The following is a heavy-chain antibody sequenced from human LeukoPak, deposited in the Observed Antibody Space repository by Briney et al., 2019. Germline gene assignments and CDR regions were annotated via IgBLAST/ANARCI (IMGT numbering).Heavy chain of an antibody. CDR3: ARGLWFGLYGMDV. Sequence: PGGSRRLSCAASGFTFSSYAMHWVRQAPGKGLEYVSAISSNGGSTYYANSVKGRFTISRDNSKNTLYLQMGSLRAEDMAVYYCARGLWFGLYGMDVWGQGTTVTVSS. CDR2: ISSNGGST. V-gene: IGHV3-64*01. CDR1: GFTFSSYA. J-gene: IGHJ6*02. D-gene: IGHD3-10*01.